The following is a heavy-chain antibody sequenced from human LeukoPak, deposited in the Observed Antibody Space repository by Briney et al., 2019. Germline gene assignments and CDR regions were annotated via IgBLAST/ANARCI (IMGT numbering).Heavy chain of an antibody. CDR2: IYTSGST. CDR3: ARALGYCSGGSCYSSYYYMDV. D-gene: IGHD2-15*01. V-gene: IGHV4-61*02. CDR1: GYSISSGYY. Sequence: SETLSLTCTVSGYSISSGYYWGWIRQPAGKGLEWIGRIYTSGSTNYNPSLKSRVTISVDTSKNQFSLKLSSVTAADTAVYYCARALGYCSGGSCYSSYYYMDVWGKGTTVTISS. J-gene: IGHJ6*03.